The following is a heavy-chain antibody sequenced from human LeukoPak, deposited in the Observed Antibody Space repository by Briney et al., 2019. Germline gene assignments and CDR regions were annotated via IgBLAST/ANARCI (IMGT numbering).Heavy chain of an antibody. CDR1: GFTFSSYS. V-gene: IGHV3-21*01. D-gene: IGHD2-15*01. Sequence: GGSLRLSCAASGFTFSSYSMNWVRQAPGKGLEWVSTISSSSSYIYYADSVKGRFTISRDNAKNSLYLQMNSLRAEDTAVYYCARGDCSGGSCYYYYYGMDVWGKGTTVTVSS. CDR2: ISSSSSYI. CDR3: ARGDCSGGSCYYYYYGMDV. J-gene: IGHJ6*04.